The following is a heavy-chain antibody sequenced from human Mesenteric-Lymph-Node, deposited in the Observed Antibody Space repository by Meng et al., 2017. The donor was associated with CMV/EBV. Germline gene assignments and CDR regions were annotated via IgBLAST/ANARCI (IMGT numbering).Heavy chain of an antibody. CDR1: GGTFSSYA. V-gene: IGHV1-69*05. J-gene: IGHJ6*02. Sequence: SVKVSCKASGGTFSSYAISWVRQAPGQGLEWMGGIIPIFGTANYAQKFQGRVTITTDESTSTAYMELSSLRSEDTAVYYCARVRIIYSPYSSSWYDNYYGMDVWGQGTTVTVSS. D-gene: IGHD6-13*01. CDR3: ARVRIIYSPYSSSWYDNYYGMDV. CDR2: IIPIFGTA.